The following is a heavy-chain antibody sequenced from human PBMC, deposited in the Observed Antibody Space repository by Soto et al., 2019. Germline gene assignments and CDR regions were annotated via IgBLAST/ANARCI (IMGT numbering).Heavy chain of an antibody. CDR1: GGSISSSTW. CDR2: INHSGST. Sequence: QVQLQESGPGLVKPSGTLSPTCAVSGGSISSSTWCSWVRQPPGKGLEWIGEINHSGSTNYNPSLKRRGTISVDKSKNQFSLKLSSVTAADTAVYYCARDLEGRHYYGMDVWGQGTTVTVSS. CDR3: ARDLEGRHYYGMDV. V-gene: IGHV4-4*02. J-gene: IGHJ6*02. D-gene: IGHD6-6*01.